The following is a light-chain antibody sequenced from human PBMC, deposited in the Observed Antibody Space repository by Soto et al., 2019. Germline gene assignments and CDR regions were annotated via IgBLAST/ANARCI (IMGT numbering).Light chain of an antibody. CDR2: EVS. Sequence: QSALTQPPSVSGSPGQSVTISCTGTSSDVGSYNRVSWYQQPPGTAPKLMIYEVSNRPSGVPDRFAGSKSGNTASLTISGLQAEDEADYSCSSYTSSSTSLYVFGTGTKVTVL. V-gene: IGLV2-18*02. CDR1: SSDVGSYNR. J-gene: IGLJ1*01. CDR3: SSYTSSSTSLYV.